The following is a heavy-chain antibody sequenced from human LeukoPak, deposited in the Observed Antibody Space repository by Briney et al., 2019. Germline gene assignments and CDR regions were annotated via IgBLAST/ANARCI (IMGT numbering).Heavy chain of an antibody. CDR2: IYSGGST. CDR3: ARDSAYSDGWRKFDY. CDR1: GFTVSSNY. Sequence: GGSLRLSCAASGFTVSSNYMSWVRQAPGKGLEWVSVIYSGGSTYYADSVKGRFTISRDNSKNTLYLQMNSLRAEDTAVYYCARDSAYSDGWRKFDYWGQGTLVTVSS. J-gene: IGHJ4*02. D-gene: IGHD6-19*01. V-gene: IGHV3-66*01.